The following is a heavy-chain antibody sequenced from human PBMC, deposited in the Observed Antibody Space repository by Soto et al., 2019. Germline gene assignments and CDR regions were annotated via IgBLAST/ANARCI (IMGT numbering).Heavy chain of an antibody. V-gene: IGHV1-18*01. Sequence: ASVKVSCKASGYSFSFYGINWVRQAPGQGLEWMGWINPSDGNRNFAQKFEDRVTMTTATSTNTVFLELRSLKSDDTAIYYCARDRLRGYDSSGYPYFDYWGQGTLVTVSS. CDR2: INPSDGNR. D-gene: IGHD3-22*01. J-gene: IGHJ4*02. CDR1: GYSFSFYG. CDR3: ARDRLRGYDSSGYPYFDY.